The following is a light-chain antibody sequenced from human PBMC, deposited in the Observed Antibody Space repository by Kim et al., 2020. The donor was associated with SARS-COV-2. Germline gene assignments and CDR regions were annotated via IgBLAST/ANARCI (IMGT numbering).Light chain of an antibody. Sequence: SSELTQDPAVSVALGQTVRITCQGDSLRSYYTSWYQQKPGQAPIVVVYGKNNRPSGIPDRFSGSSSGNTASLTITGTQAGDEADYYCNSRDNNDNVLLGG. CDR3: NSRDNNDNVL. CDR1: SLRSYY. CDR2: GKN. J-gene: IGLJ2*01. V-gene: IGLV3-19*01.